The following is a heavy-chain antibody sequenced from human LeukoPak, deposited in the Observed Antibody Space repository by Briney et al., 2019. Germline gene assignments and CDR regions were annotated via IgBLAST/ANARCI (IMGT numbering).Heavy chain of an antibody. D-gene: IGHD1-26*01. J-gene: IGHJ4*02. Sequence: GSLRLSCAASGFTFSSYGMTWVRQAPGKGLEWVSLVSLSDNIFYADSVKGRFTISRDNSKSTVHLKMDSLRVDDTAVYYCAREGWEALGHYFDYWGQGTLVTVSS. V-gene: IGHV3-23*01. CDR3: AREGWEALGHYFDY. CDR2: VSLSDNI. CDR1: GFTFSSYG.